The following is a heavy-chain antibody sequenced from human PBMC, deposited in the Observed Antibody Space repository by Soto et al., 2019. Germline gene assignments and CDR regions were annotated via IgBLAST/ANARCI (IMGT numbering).Heavy chain of an antibody. D-gene: IGHD3-16*02. CDR2: ISGSGSST. CDR3: AKEASGMITFGGVIVPHFDY. V-gene: IGHV3-23*01. CDR1: GFTFRSYA. J-gene: IGHJ4*02. Sequence: GGSLRLSCAASGFTFRSYAMSWVRQAPGKGLEWVSAISGSGSSTYYADSVKGRFTISRDNSKNTLYLLMNSLRAEDTAVYYCAKEASGMITFGGVIVPHFDYWGQGTLVTVSS.